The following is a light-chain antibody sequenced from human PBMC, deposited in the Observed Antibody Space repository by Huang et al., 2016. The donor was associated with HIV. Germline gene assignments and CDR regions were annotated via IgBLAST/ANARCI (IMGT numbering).Light chain of an antibody. CDR1: QSVSSSY. CDR3: QQYGSSPPYT. CDR2: GAS. Sequence: EIVLTQSPGTLSLSPGERVTLSCRASQSVSSSYLAWYQQKPGQAPRLLIFGASNRATAIPDRFSGSGSGTDFTLTISRLEPEDFAVYYCQQYGSSPPYTFGQGTKLEIK. V-gene: IGKV3-20*01. J-gene: IGKJ2*01.